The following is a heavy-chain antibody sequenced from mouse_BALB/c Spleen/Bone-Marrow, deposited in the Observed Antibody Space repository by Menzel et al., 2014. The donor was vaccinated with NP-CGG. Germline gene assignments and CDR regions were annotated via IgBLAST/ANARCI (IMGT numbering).Heavy chain of an antibody. J-gene: IGHJ2*01. CDR3: ARVYYGNLDH. D-gene: IGHD2-1*01. V-gene: IGHV1-80*01. CDR1: GYAFSTYW. Sequence: QVTLKESGAELVRPGSSVKISCKASGYAFSTYWMNWVKQRPGQGLEWIGQVSPGDGDTNYNGKFRGKATLTADKSSSTAYIQLSSLTSEDSAVYFCARVYYGNLDHWGQGTTLTVSS. CDR2: VSPGDGDT.